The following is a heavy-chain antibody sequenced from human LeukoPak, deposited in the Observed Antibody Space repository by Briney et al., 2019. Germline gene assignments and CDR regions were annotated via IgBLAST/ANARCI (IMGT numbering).Heavy chain of an antibody. CDR2: IIPIFGTA. V-gene: IGHV1-69*05. CDR3: ATGRAANSLGY. D-gene: IGHD2-15*01. J-gene: IGHJ4*02. Sequence: ASVKVSCKASGRTFSSYAISWVRQAPGQGLEWMGGIIPIFGTANYAQKFQGRVTITTDESTSTAYMELSSLRSEDTAVYYCATGRAANSLGYWGQGTLVTVSS. CDR1: GRTFSSYA.